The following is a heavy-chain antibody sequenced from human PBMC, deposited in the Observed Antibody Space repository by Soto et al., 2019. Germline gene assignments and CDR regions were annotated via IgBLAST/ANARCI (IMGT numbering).Heavy chain of an antibody. CDR3: AGETWENWTYGAH. J-gene: IGHJ1*01. CDR1: GAYISDFS. D-gene: IGHD1-7*01. CDR2: ITINGKT. V-gene: IGHV4-4*07. Sequence: QVQQQESGPGLVKPSDHLSLTCRVSGAYISDFSWSWIRLPAGKGLEWIVRITINGKTHKNPSFKSRVTMSIDTSRNVFSLKLRSATAADTALYYWAGETWENWTYGAHWGPGTLVTVSS.